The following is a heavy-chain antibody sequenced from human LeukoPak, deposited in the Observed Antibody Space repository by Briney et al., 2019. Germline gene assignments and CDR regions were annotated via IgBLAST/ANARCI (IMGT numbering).Heavy chain of an antibody. J-gene: IGHJ4*02. CDR2: IWFDATNA. Sequence: PGRSLRLSCAASGFTFTNYGMHWVRQAPGKGLEWVALIWFDATNAFYADSVKGRYTISRDNSKNTLYLQMSSLRAEDTAVYYCVKLTTVTTLNYWGQGTLVTVSS. CDR1: GFTFTNYG. D-gene: IGHD4-17*01. CDR3: VKLTTVTTLNY. V-gene: IGHV3-33*06.